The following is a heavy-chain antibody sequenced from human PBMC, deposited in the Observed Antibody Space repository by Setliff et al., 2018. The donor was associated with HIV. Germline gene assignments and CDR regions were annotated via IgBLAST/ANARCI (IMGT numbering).Heavy chain of an antibody. CDR2: IYTSGST. CDR3: ARTLAYHAFDI. V-gene: IGHV4-4*07. J-gene: IGHJ3*02. CDR1: GGSISSYY. D-gene: IGHD2-2*01. Sequence: SETLSLTCTVSGGSISSYYWSWIRQPAGKGLEWIGRIYTSGSTNYNPSLESRVTMSVDTSKNQFPLKLSSVTAADTAVYYCARTLAYHAFDIWGQGTLVTVSS.